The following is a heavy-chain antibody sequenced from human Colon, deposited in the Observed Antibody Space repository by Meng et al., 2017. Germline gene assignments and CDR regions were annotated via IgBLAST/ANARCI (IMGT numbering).Heavy chain of an antibody. J-gene: IGHJ4*02. CDR1: GFTFSSYS. CDR2: ISSSSSYI. V-gene: IGHV3-21*01. CDR3: ARESTYYYDSSGYFFAY. Sequence: GGSLRLSCAASGFTFSSYSMNWVRQAPGKGLEWVSSISSSSSYIYYADSVKGRFTISRDNAKNSLYLQMNSLRAEDTAVYYCARESTYYYDSSGYFFAYWGQGTLVTVSS. D-gene: IGHD3-22*01.